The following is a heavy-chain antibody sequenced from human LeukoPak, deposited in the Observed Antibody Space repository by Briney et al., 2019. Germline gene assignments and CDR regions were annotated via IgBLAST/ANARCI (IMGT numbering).Heavy chain of an antibody. CDR2: TFYSGNT. D-gene: IGHD3-10*01. J-gene: IGHJ4*02. CDR1: GGSISSDDYY. V-gene: IGHV4-30-4*01. CDR3: ARGLNVLLWFGALEY. Sequence: SQTLSLTCTVSGGSISSDDYYWTWVRQPPGKGLEWIGYTFYSGNTDYNPSLKSRVTISADTSRNQFFLRLTSVTTADTAVYYCARGLNVLLWFGALEYWGRGALVTVSS.